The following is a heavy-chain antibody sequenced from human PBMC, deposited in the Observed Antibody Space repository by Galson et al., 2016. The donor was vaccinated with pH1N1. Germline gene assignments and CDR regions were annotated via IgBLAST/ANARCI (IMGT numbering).Heavy chain of an antibody. CDR2: IYPGDSDT. J-gene: IGHJ4*02. Sequence: QSGAEVKKPGESLRISCQGSGYSFTSYWIAWVRQMPGKGLEWMGIIYPGDSDTRYSPSFQGQVTISADKSISTAYLQRRSLRASDTAMYYCARLPYCDTTSCPFDYWGQGTLVTVSS. D-gene: IGHD2-2*01. V-gene: IGHV5-51*03. CDR3: ARLPYCDTTSCPFDY. CDR1: GYSFTSYW.